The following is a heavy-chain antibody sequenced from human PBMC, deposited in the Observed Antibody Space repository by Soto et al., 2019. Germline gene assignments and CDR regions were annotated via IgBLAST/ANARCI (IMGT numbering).Heavy chain of an antibody. CDR2: TYYRSKWFN. J-gene: IGHJ6*02. CDR3: ARQSRGGMDV. CDR1: GDSVASNSAA. V-gene: IGHV6-1*01. Sequence: PWQTLSLTCAISGDSVASNSAAWNWVRQSPSRGLEWLGRTYYRSKWFNDYAVSVKSRITVNPDTSKNQFSLQLNSVTPEDTAVYFCARQSRGGMDVWGQGATVTVSS.